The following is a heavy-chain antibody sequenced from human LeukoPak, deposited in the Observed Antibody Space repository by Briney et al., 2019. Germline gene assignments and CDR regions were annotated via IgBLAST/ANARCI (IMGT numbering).Heavy chain of an antibody. D-gene: IGHD3-3*01. CDR1: GFTFSGYA. J-gene: IGHJ4*02. CDR2: ISGSGGST. Sequence: PGGSLRLSCAASGFTFSGYAMSWVRQAPGKGLEWVSAISGSGGSTYYADSVKGRFTISRDNSKNTLYLQMNSLRAEDTAVYYCAKEDQKGGYDFWSGYFYWGQGTLVTVSS. V-gene: IGHV3-23*01. CDR3: AKEDQKGGYDFWSGYFY.